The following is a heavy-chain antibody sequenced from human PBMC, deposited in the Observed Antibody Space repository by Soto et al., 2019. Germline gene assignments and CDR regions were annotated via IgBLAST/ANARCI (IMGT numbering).Heavy chain of an antibody. J-gene: IGHJ4*02. D-gene: IGHD3-22*01. Sequence: EVQLVESGGGLVQPGGSLRLSCEASGFTFSSFWMSWVRQAPGKGLEWVASIKQDGSERYYVDSVKGRFTISRDNAKNSLYLQMSSLRAEDTAVYYCAREEGFFYDKSGHHGHGYWGQGTLVTVSS. CDR3: AREEGFFYDKSGHHGHGY. CDR1: GFTFSSFW. V-gene: IGHV3-7*01. CDR2: IKQDGSER.